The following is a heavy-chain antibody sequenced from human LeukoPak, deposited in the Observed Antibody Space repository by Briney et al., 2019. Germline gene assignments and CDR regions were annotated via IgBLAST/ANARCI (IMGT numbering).Heavy chain of an antibody. CDR1: GGSISSGSYY. J-gene: IGHJ6*03. D-gene: IGHD2-15*01. CDR2: IYTSGST. Sequence: SETLSLTCTVSGGSISSGSYYWSWIRQPAGKGLEWIGRIYTSGSTNYNPSLKSRVTISVDTSKNQFSLKLSSVTAADTAVYYCARDHIVAPPYYYYYMDVWGKGTTVTISS. CDR3: ARDHIVAPPYYYYYMDV. V-gene: IGHV4-61*02.